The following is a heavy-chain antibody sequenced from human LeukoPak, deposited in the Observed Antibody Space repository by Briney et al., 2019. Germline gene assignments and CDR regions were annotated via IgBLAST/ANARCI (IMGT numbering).Heavy chain of an antibody. CDR2: INHSGST. V-gene: IGHV4-34*01. CDR1: GGSFSGYY. Sequence: SETLSLTCAVYGGSFSGYYWSWIRQPPGKELEWIGEINHSGSTNYNPSLKSRVTISVDTSKNQFSLKLSSVTAADTAVYYCARVSGEQLVLGWGQGTLVTVSS. J-gene: IGHJ4*02. D-gene: IGHD6-13*01. CDR3: ARVSGEQLVLG.